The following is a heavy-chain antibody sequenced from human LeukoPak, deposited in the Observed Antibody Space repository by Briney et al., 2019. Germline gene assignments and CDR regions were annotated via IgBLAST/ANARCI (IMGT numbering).Heavy chain of an antibody. CDR2: ISYDGSIK. D-gene: IGHD3-10*01. J-gene: IGHJ4*02. CDR3: AREKSMVRGVIGPGY. Sequence: PGGSLRLSCAASGFTFSSYGMHWVRQAPGKGLEWVAVISYDGSIKYYADSVKGRFTISRDNSKNTLYLQMNSLRAEDTAVYYCAREKSMVRGVIGPGYWGQGTLVTVSS. CDR1: GFTFSSYG. V-gene: IGHV3-30*03.